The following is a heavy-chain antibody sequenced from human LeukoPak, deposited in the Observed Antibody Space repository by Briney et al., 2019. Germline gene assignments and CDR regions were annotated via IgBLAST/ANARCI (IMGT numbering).Heavy chain of an antibody. V-gene: IGHV1-2*04. CDR3: ARDANGIAAAGPWGGMDV. D-gene: IGHD6-13*01. Sequence: ASVKVSCKASGYTFTGYYIHWVRQAPGQGLEWMGWINPNNGGTNFAQKFQGWVTMTRDTSISTAYMELSRLRSDDTAVYYCARDANGIAAAGPWGGMDVWGQGTTVTVSS. CDR2: INPNNGGT. CDR1: GYTFTGYY. J-gene: IGHJ6*02.